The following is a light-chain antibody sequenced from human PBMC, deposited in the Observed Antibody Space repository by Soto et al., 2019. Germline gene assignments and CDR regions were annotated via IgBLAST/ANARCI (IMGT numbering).Light chain of an antibody. CDR1: QDIKDW. CDR3: QQYNISPLT. Sequence: DVQMTQSPSSLSASVGDRVTITCRASQDIKDWLAWYQQKPAKAPKSLISAASNLQPGVPSRFSGSGSGTEFTLTITTLQPEDSATYYSQQYNISPLTFGGGTKVEIK. J-gene: IGKJ4*01. CDR2: AAS. V-gene: IGKV1D-16*01.